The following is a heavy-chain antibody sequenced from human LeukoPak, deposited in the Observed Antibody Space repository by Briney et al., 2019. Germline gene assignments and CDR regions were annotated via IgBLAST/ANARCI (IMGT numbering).Heavy chain of an antibody. CDR3: AREYSSSWDHGWFDP. Sequence: ASVKVSCKASGYTFTGYYMHWVRQAPGQGLEWMGRINPNSGGTNYAQKFQGRVTMTRDTSISTAYMDLSRLTSDDTAVYYCAREYSSSWDHGWFDPWGQGTLVTVSS. CDR2: INPNSGGT. V-gene: IGHV1-2*06. J-gene: IGHJ5*02. CDR1: GYTFTGYY. D-gene: IGHD6-6*01.